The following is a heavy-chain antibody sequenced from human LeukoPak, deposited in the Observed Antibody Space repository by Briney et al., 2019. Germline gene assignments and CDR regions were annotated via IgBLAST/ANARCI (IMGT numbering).Heavy chain of an antibody. CDR1: GFTFSSYS. J-gene: IGHJ4*02. CDR3: ARDPPSRGTRYFDY. CDR2: ISSSSSYV. D-gene: IGHD3-16*01. Sequence: GGSLRLSCAASGFTFSSYSLNWVRQAPGKGLEWVSSISSSSSYVDYADSVKGRFTISRDNAKNSLYLQMDSLRVEDAAVYYCARDPPSRGTRYFDYWGQGTLVTVSS. V-gene: IGHV3-21*01.